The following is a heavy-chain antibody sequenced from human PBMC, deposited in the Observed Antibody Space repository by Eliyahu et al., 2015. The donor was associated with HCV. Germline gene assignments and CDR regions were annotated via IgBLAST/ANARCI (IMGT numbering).Heavy chain of an antibody. CDR3: ARGGSGRPYGMDV. Sequence: QLQLQESGPGLVKPSEXLSLTCPVSGGSINGYFWSWIRRPAGKGLEWIGRFHTSGNTNYYSPLKSRVTMSGDTSKNQFSLNLTSVTAADTALYYCARGGSGRPYGMDVWGQGTTVTVSS. CDR2: FHTSGNT. J-gene: IGHJ6*02. V-gene: IGHV4-4*07. D-gene: IGHD3-10*01. CDR1: GGSINGYF.